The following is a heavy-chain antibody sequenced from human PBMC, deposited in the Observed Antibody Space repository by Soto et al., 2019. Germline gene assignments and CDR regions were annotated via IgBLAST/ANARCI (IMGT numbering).Heavy chain of an antibody. J-gene: IGHJ4*02. D-gene: IGHD3-22*01. CDR1: GYTFTSYA. Sequence: ASVKVSCKASGYTFTSYAMHWVRQAPGQRLEWMGWINAGNGNTKYSQKFQGRVTITRDTSASTAYMELSSLRSEDTAVYYCAGPPAYYYDSSALDYWGQGTLVTVS. CDR2: INAGNGNT. V-gene: IGHV1-3*01. CDR3: AGPPAYYYDSSALDY.